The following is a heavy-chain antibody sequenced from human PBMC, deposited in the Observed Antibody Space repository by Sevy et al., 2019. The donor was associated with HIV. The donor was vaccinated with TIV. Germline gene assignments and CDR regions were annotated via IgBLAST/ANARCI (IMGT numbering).Heavy chain of an antibody. CDR3: ARMPRFLEWWGGLYYYYGMDV. D-gene: IGHD3-3*01. J-gene: IGHJ6*02. Sequence: SETLSLTCAVYGGSFSGYYWSWIRQPPGKGLEWIGEINHSGSTNYNPSLKSRVTISVDTSKNQFSLKLSSVTAADTAVDYCARMPRFLEWWGGLYYYYGMDVWGQGTTVTVSS. CDR1: GGSFSGYY. V-gene: IGHV4-34*01. CDR2: INHSGST.